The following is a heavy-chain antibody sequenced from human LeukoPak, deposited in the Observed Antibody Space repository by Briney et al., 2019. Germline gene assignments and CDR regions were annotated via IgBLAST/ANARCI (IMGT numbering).Heavy chain of an antibody. CDR2: IEQDGSEK. CDR1: GFTFSSYW. Sequence: GGSLRLSCAASGFTFSSYWMSWVRQAPGKGLEWVANIEQDGSEKYYVDSVKGRFTISRDNAKNSLHLQMNSLRAEDTAVYYCARDKIVGATYFDYWGQGTLVTVSS. D-gene: IGHD1-26*01. V-gene: IGHV3-7*01. J-gene: IGHJ4*02. CDR3: ARDKIVGATYFDY.